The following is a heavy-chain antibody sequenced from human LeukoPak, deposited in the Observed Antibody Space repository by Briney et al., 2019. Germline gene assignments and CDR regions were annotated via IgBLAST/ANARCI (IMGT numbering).Heavy chain of an antibody. Sequence: GGSLRLSCAASGFTFSSYVMSWVRQAPGKGLEWVSGINWNGGSTGYADSAKGRFTISRDNAKNSLYLQMNSLRAEDTALYYCARGNSSSWYLYFQHWGQGTLVTVSS. CDR3: ARGNSSSWYLYFQH. V-gene: IGHV3-20*04. CDR2: INWNGGST. J-gene: IGHJ1*01. CDR1: GFTFSSYV. D-gene: IGHD6-13*01.